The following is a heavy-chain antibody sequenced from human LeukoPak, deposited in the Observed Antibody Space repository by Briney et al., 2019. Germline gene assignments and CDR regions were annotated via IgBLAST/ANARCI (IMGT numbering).Heavy chain of an antibody. V-gene: IGHV4-34*01. CDR2: INHSGST. Sequence: SETLSLTCAVYGGSFSGYYWSWIRPPPGKGLEWIGEINHSGSTNYNPSLKSRVTISVDTSKNQFSLKLSSVTAADTAVYYCARGLSRYGSGSYYRYWGQGTLGTVSS. D-gene: IGHD3-10*01. J-gene: IGHJ4*02. CDR3: ARGLSRYGSGSYYRY. CDR1: GGSFSGYY.